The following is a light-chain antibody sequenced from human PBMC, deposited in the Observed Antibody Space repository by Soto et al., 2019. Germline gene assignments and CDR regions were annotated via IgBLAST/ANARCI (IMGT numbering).Light chain of an antibody. Sequence: QSALTQPASVSGSPGQSITISCTGTSSDVGGYDYVSWYQQHPGNAPKLIIYDVSSRPSGVSSRFSGSKSGSTASLTLSGLQAEDEADYYCNSYTSSATLVFGGGTKLTVL. CDR1: SSDVGGYDY. J-gene: IGLJ2*01. V-gene: IGLV2-14*03. CDR3: NSYTSSATLV. CDR2: DVS.